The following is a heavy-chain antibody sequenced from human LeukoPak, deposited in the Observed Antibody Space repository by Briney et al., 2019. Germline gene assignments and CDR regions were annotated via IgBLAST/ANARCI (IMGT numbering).Heavy chain of an antibody. J-gene: IGHJ4*02. CDR1: GGSFSGYY. D-gene: IGHD3-10*01. CDR2: INHSGST. Sequence: SETLSLTCAVYGGSFSGYYWSWIRQPPGKGLEWIGEINHSGSTNYNPSLKSRVTISVDTSKNQFSLKLSSVTAADTAVYYCAGGWGYYGLRQFDYWGQGTLVTVSS. V-gene: IGHV4-34*01. CDR3: AGGWGYYGLRQFDY.